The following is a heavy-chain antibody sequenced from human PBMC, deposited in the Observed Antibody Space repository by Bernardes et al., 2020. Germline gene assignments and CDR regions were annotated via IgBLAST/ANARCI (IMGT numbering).Heavy chain of an antibody. CDR2: ISYDGSNK. D-gene: IGHD3-10*01. V-gene: IGHV3-30*18. J-gene: IGHJ4*02. CDR1: GFTFSSYG. Sequence: GGSLRLSCAASGFTFSSYGMHWVRQAPGKGLEWVAVISYDGSNKYYADSVKGRFTISRDNSKNTLYLQMNSLRAEDTAVYYCAKGTRLYYGKAPYFDYWGQGTLVTVSS. CDR3: AKGTRLYYGKAPYFDY.